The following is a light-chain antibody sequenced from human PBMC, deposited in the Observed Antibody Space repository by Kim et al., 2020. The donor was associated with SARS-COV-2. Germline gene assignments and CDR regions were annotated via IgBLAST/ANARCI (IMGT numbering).Light chain of an antibody. CDR2: GAS. Sequence: AIQMTQSPSSLSASVGDRVTISCRASQDIRTDLAWYQQKPGKAPKLLIYGASTLQSGVSSRFSGSGSGTDFTLTISSLQPEDFATYFCLHGRNYPRTFVQKTKVYIK. J-gene: IGKJ1*01. CDR1: QDIRTD. V-gene: IGKV1-6*01. CDR3: LHGRNYPRT.